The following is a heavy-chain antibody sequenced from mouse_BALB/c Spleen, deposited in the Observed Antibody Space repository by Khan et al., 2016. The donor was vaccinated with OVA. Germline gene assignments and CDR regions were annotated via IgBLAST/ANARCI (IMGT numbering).Heavy chain of an antibody. CDR2: IYPGDGRT. D-gene: IGHD1-1*01. V-gene: IGHV1S56*01. J-gene: IGHJ1*01. CDR1: GDTFISYY. Sequence: QVQLQQSGLELVNPGASVKMSCKASGDTFISYYIHWVKQRPGQGLEWIGWIYPGDGRTKYNEKFKGKTTLTADKSSSTAYMLLSSLTSVDSAIYFCAISYYGSFWYFDVWGAGTTVTVSS. CDR3: AISYYGSFWYFDV.